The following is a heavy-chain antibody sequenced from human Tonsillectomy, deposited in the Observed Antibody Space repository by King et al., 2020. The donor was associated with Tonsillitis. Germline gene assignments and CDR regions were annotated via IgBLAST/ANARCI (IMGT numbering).Heavy chain of an antibody. J-gene: IGHJ3*02. D-gene: IGHD5-12*01. CDR3: ARDLGYSGYDGAFNI. V-gene: IGHV1-2*02. CDR1: GYTFTGYY. Sequence: QLVQSGAEVKKPGASVKVSCKASGYTFTGYYIHWVRQAPGQGLEVMGWSHPNSGGTNYAQRFQGRVTMTRDTSIRIAYMELSRLRSDDTAVYYCARDLGYSGYDGAFNIWGQGTMVTVSS. CDR2: SHPNSGGT.